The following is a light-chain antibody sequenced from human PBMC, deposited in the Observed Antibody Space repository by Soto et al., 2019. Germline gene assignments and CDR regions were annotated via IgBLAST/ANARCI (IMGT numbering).Light chain of an antibody. J-gene: IGKJ1*01. CDR2: GSS. CDR1: QSVTTH. CDR3: PLSGGSTRS. V-gene: IGKV3-20*01. Sequence: IVVTQSPGTLSLSPGERATLSCRASQSVTTHLAWYQQKPGQAPRPIIHGSSSRATGVTDRITGSGSGTDFALSISRLEPEDFAVYCCPLSGGSTRSFGEGAKVDIK.